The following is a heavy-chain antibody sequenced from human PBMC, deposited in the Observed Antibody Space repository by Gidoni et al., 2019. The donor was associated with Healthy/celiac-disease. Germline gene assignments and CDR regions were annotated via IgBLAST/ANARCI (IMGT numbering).Heavy chain of an antibody. CDR3: ARDAGGYTDY. CDR2: LYYRGST. Sequence: QVQLQESGPGLVKPSQTLSLICTVSGGSIRSGGYYWSWIRQHPGKGLEWIGYLYYRGSTYYNPSLKSRVTISVHTSKNQFSLKLSSVTAADTAVYYCARDAGGYTDYWGQGTLVTVSS. CDR1: GGSIRSGGYY. D-gene: IGHD3-16*02. J-gene: IGHJ4*02. V-gene: IGHV4-31*03.